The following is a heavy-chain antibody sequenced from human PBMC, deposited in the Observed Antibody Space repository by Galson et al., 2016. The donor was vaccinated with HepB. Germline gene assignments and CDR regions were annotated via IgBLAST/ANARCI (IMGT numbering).Heavy chain of an antibody. CDR1: GFSLRTIGMC. CDR2: IDWDDDK. CDR3: ARAGDISCYFDY. J-gene: IGHJ4*02. Sequence: PALVTPTQTLTVTCTFSGFSLRTIGMCVSWIRQPPGKALEWLALIDWDDDKYSNTSLKTRLTISRDTSKNQVVLTMTNMDSVDTATYYCARAGDISCYFDYWGQGTLFTVSS. D-gene: IGHD1-1*01. V-gene: IGHV2-70*01.